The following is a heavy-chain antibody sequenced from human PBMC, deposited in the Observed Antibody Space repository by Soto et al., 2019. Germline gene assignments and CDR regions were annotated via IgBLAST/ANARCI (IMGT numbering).Heavy chain of an antibody. CDR3: ARGPLTPHDYDSSGYYEDYYGMDV. Sequence: GGSLRLSCAASGFTVSSNYMSWVRQAPGKGLEWVSVIYSGGSTYYADSVKGRFTISRDNSKNTLYLQMNSLRAEDTDVYYCARGPLTPHDYDSSGYYEDYYGMDVWGQGTTVTVSS. V-gene: IGHV3-53*01. CDR2: IYSGGST. J-gene: IGHJ6*02. D-gene: IGHD3-22*01. CDR1: GFTVSSNY.